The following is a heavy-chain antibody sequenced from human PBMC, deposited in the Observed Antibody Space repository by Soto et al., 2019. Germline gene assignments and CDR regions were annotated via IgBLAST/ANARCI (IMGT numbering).Heavy chain of an antibody. CDR3: ASYCSPTTYHNFAY. J-gene: IGHJ4*02. V-gene: IGHV3-7*01. Sequence: EVYLVESGGDLVQPGGSLRLSCAASGFSFTNDWMACVRHAPGTGLEWVGNMNQDGSQKYYVDSVKGRFTISRDNAKNSLDMQMNYLRAEDTAVYYCASYCSPTTYHNFAYWGQGTLVTVSS. D-gene: IGHD2-2*01. CDR1: GFSFTNDW. CDR2: MNQDGSQK.